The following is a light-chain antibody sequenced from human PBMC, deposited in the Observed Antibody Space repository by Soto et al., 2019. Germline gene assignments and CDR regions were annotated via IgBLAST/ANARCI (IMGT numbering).Light chain of an antibody. CDR2: EVT. J-gene: IGLJ2*01. CDR1: SSDVGGYNY. Sequence: QSALTQPASVSGSPGQSITLSCTGTSSDVGGYNYVSWYQQHPGKAPKLIIYEVTNRPSGVSNRFSGSKSGNTASLTISGLRAEEEADYYCNSYTSSSTLVFGGGTQLTVL. CDR3: NSYTSSSTLV. V-gene: IGLV2-14*01.